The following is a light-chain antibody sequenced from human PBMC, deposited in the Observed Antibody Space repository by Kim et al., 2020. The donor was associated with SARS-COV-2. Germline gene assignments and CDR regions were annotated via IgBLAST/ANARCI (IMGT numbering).Light chain of an antibody. Sequence: AFEKARVTRTCRASQDKRNDLGWYQQSQGRAPKRLICGASRLQSGVPSRFSGSGTGTEFTLTISSLQPEDFATYFCLQHNTYPITFGQGARLEIK. V-gene: IGKV1-17*01. CDR1: QDKRND. CDR2: GAS. J-gene: IGKJ5*01. CDR3: LQHNTYPIT.